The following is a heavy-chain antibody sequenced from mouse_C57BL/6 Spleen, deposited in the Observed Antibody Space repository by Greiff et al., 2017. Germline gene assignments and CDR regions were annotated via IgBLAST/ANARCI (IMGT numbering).Heavy chain of an antibody. D-gene: IGHD1-1*01. V-gene: IGHV1-55*01. CDR3: ARSHYGSSYYAMDY. Sequence: VQLQQPGAELVKPGASVKMSCKASGYTFTSYWITWVKQRPGQGLEWIGDIYPGSGSTNYNEKFKSKATLTVDTSSSTAYMQLSSLTSEDSAVYYCARSHYGSSYYAMDYWGQGTSVTVSS. CDR2: IYPGSGST. CDR1: GYTFTSYW. J-gene: IGHJ4*01.